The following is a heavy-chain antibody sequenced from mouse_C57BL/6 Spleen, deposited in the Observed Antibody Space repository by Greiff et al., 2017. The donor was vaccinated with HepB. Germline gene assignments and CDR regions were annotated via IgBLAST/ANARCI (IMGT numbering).Heavy chain of an antibody. CDR2: IHPNSGST. V-gene: IGHV1-64*01. D-gene: IGHD1-1*01. J-gene: IGHJ1*03. CDR1: GYTFTSYW. CDR3: ARSVYYGAPYWYFDV. Sequence: QVQLQQSGAELVKPGASVKLSCKASGYTFTSYWMHWVKQRPGQGLEWIGMIHPNSGSTNYNEKFKSKATLTVDKSSSTAYMQLSSLTSEDSAVYYCARSVYYGAPYWYFDVWGTGTTVTVSS.